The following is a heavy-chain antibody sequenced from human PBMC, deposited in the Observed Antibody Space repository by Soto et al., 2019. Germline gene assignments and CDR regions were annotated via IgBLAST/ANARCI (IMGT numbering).Heavy chain of an antibody. D-gene: IGHD3-9*01. J-gene: IGHJ4*02. V-gene: IGHV3-23*01. CDR2: ISGSGGIT. CDR1: GFTFSTYA. CDR3: AKGFNYFNKTDYCSFVF. Sequence: GGSLRLSCAASGFTFSTYAMSWVRQAPGKGLEWVSGISGSGGITNYADSVKGRFTISRDNSKNTLSLQMNSLRAEDTAVYYCAKGFNYFNKTDYCSFVFGARGALVTVSS.